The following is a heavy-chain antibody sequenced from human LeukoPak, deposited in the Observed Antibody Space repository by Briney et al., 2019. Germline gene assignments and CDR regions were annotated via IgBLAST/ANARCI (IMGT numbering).Heavy chain of an antibody. V-gene: IGHV3-21*01. J-gene: IGHJ4*02. D-gene: IGHD6-19*01. CDR1: GFTFSSYG. CDR2: ISNSSSYI. Sequence: GGSLRLSCAASGFTFSSYGMHWVRQAPGKGLEWVSSISNSSSYIYYADSVKGRFTISRDNAKNSLYLQMNSLRAEDTGVYYCPRRVAVADNYFDYWGQETLVTVSS. CDR3: PRRVAVADNYFDY.